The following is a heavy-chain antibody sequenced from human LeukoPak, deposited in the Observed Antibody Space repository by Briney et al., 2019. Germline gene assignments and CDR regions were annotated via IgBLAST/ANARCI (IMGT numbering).Heavy chain of an antibody. J-gene: IGHJ4*02. V-gene: IGHV3-74*01. CDR3: FREGGD. D-gene: IGHD3-10*01. CDR1: GFIFSRYT. CDR2: INIDERIT. Sequence: GGSLRLSCAASGFIFSRYTMHWVRQAPGKGLVWVSYINIDERITGYADSVKGRFTISRDNAKNTLYLQMNSLRAEDTAIYYCFREGGDWGQGTLVAVSS.